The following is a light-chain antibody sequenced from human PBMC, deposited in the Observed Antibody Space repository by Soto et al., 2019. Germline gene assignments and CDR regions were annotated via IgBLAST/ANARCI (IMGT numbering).Light chain of an antibody. CDR3: QQYNTYWT. CDR1: QSISRW. V-gene: IGKV1-5*03. Sequence: DIHMTQSPSTLSASVGDRVTITCRARQSISRWLAWYQQKPGKAPKLLIYKASTLESGIPSRFSGSGSGTEFTLTISSLQPDDFASYYCQQYNTYWTFGQGTKVDIK. CDR2: KAS. J-gene: IGKJ1*01.